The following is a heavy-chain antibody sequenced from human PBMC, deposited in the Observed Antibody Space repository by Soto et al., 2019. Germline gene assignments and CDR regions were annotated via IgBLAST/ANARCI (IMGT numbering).Heavy chain of an antibody. J-gene: IGHJ4*02. Sequence: QVQLVQSGAEVKKPGSSVKVSCKASGGIFSNFAFNWMRQAPGQGLEWMGGIIPTLGTPHYAQKFLGRVTITADEATRTVYMEMSSLTVEDTAVYYCARVGLGAYAYWGQGTLVIVSS. V-gene: IGHV1-69*01. CDR2: IIPTLGTP. CDR3: ARVGLGAYAY. CDR1: GGIFSNFA. D-gene: IGHD2-2*01.